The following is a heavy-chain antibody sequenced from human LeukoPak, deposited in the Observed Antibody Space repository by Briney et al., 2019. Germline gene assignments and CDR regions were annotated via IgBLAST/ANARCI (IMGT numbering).Heavy chain of an antibody. CDR1: GFTFSDYY. CDR3: AREYPPYYYDSSGYGFPVDI. J-gene: IGHJ3*02. Sequence: GGSLRLSCAASGFTFSDYYMSWIRQAPGKGLEWVSYISSSGSTIYYADSVKGRFTISRDNAKNSPYLQMNSLRAEDTAVYYCAREYPPYYYDSSGYGFPVDIWGQGTMVTVSS. V-gene: IGHV3-11*04. CDR2: ISSSGSTI. D-gene: IGHD3-22*01.